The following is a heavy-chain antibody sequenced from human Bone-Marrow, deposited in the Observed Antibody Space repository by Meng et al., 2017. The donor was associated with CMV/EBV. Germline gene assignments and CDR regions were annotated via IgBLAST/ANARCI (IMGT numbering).Heavy chain of an antibody. CDR2: INTDSGGT. CDR1: GYTFTGYY. CDR3: ARGKGGGATHRLLDY. J-gene: IGHJ4*02. D-gene: IGHD1-26*01. Sequence: ASVKVSCKASGYTFTGYYIHWVRQAPGQGLEWMGWINTDSGGTNYAQKFQGRVTMTRNTSISTAYMELTSLISEDTAVYYCARGKGGGATHRLLDYWGQGTLVTVSS. V-gene: IGHV1-2*02.